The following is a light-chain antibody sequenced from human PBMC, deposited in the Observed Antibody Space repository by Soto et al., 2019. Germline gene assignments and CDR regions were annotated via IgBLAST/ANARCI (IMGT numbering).Light chain of an antibody. Sequence: IVMTQSPISLPVTPGETASISCRSSQSLLHPNGKYYLDWYLQKPGQSPQLLIYLGSIRASGVPDRFSGRGSGADFTLQISRVEAEDVGVYFCMQALQARTFGQGTKLEIE. V-gene: IGKV2-28*01. CDR2: LGS. CDR1: QSLLHPNGKYY. CDR3: MQALQART. J-gene: IGKJ2*01.